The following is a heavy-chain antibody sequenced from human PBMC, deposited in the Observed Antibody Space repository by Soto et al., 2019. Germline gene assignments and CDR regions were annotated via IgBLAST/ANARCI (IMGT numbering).Heavy chain of an antibody. Sequence: QVQMVQSGAEVKKPGSSVKVSCKASGGTFSSYAISWVRQAPGQGLEWMGGIIPIFGTANYAQKFQGRVTITADEPTSTAYMELSSLRSEDTAVYYCARARCSGGSCYSQHYGMDVWGQGTTVTVSS. CDR3: ARARCSGGSCYSQHYGMDV. CDR1: GGTFSSYA. CDR2: IIPIFGTA. J-gene: IGHJ6*02. V-gene: IGHV1-69*12. D-gene: IGHD2-15*01.